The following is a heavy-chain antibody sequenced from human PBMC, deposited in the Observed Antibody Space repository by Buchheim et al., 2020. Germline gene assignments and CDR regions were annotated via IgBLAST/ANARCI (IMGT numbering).Heavy chain of an antibody. Sequence: QVQVVESGGGVVQPGGSPRLSCGASGFSFRDYGMHWVRQAPGKGLEWVAVISYDGSKKYYGDSVKGRFTISRDNSKNMVFFQMNSLRAEDTAVYYCTKAFYYGSGDYYSRMGYFFGMDVWGPGTT. CDR2: ISYDGSKK. CDR1: GFSFRDYG. CDR3: TKAFYYGSGDYYSRMGYFFGMDV. V-gene: IGHV3-30*18. J-gene: IGHJ6*02. D-gene: IGHD3-10*01.